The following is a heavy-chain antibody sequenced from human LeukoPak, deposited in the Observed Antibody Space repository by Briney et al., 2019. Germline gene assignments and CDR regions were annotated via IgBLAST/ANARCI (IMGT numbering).Heavy chain of an antibody. V-gene: IGHV3-7*01. Sequence: GGSLRLSCVASGFTFSTDWMNWVRQAPGKGLEWVANIKQDGSEKYYVDSVKGRFTVSRDNPKNLLYLQLNSLRAEDTAVYYCAKDRVSSSHEYYFDYWGRGTLVTVSS. CDR2: IKQDGSEK. D-gene: IGHD6-13*01. CDR1: GFTFSTDW. J-gene: IGHJ4*02. CDR3: AKDRVSSSHEYYFDY.